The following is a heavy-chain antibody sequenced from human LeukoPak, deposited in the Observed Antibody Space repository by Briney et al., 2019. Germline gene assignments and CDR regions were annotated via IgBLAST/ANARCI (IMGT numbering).Heavy chain of an antibody. Sequence: PSQTQSLTCTVSGGSISSGGHYWNWIRQHPGKGLEWIGYIYYSGSTDYNPSLKSRVTISVDASKNQFSLKLSSVTAADTAVYYCARAYYGSGSYYTHWGQGTLVTISS. CDR1: GGSISSGGHY. CDR2: IYYSGST. V-gene: IGHV4-31*03. J-gene: IGHJ4*02. CDR3: ARAYYGSGSYYTH. D-gene: IGHD3-10*01.